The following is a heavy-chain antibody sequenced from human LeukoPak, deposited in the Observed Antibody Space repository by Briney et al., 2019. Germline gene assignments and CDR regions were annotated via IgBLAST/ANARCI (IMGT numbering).Heavy chain of an antibody. Sequence: GGSLRLSCAASGFTFSSYAMSWVRQAPGKGLGWVSAISGSGGSTYYADSVKGRFTISRDNSKNTMYLQMDSLRAEDTAVYYCAKVLTYSSGWYGSEYWGQGTLVTVSS. J-gene: IGHJ4*02. V-gene: IGHV3-23*01. CDR2: ISGSGGST. CDR3: AKVLTYSSGWYGSEY. CDR1: GFTFSSYA. D-gene: IGHD6-19*01.